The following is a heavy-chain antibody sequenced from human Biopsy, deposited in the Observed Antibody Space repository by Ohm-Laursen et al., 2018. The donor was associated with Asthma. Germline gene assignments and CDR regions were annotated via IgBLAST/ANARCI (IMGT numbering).Heavy chain of an antibody. D-gene: IGHD3-22*01. J-gene: IGHJ6*02. Sequence: SLRLSCSASGFTFSSYSMNWVRQAPGKGLEWVSYISSSSSTIYYADSVKGRFTISRDNAKNSLHLQMNSLRAEDTAVYYCARDANIYYDSSGYYYNYYYGMDVWGQGTTVTVSS. CDR2: ISSSSSTI. V-gene: IGHV3-48*01. CDR1: GFTFSSYS. CDR3: ARDANIYYDSSGYYYNYYYGMDV.